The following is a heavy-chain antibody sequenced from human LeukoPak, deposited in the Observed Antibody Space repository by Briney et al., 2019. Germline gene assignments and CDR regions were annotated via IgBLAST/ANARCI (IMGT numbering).Heavy chain of an antibody. CDR1: GGSFSGYY. CDR3: ARDTYYSSSSGFDY. D-gene: IGHD6-6*01. J-gene: IGHJ4*02. Sequence: ETLSLTCAVYGGSFSGYYWSWIRQPPGKGLEWIGEINHSGSTNYNPSLKSRVTISVDTSKNQFSLKLSSVTAADTAVYYCARDTYYSSSSGFDYWGQGTLVTVSS. V-gene: IGHV4-34*01. CDR2: INHSGST.